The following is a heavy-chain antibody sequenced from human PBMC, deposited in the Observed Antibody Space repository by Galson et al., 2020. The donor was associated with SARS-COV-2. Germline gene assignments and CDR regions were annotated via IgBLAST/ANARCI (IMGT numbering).Heavy chain of an antibody. V-gene: IGHV1-18*01. D-gene: IGHD1-26*01. CDR2: ISAYNGNT. CDR3: ARDSQWELADY. CDR1: GYTFTSYG. J-gene: IGHJ4*02. Sequence: ASVKVSCKASGYTFTSYGISWVRQAPGQGLEWMGWISAYNGNTNYAQKLQGRVTMTTDTSTSTVYMELRSLRSDDTAVYYCARDSQWELADYWGQGTLVTVSS.